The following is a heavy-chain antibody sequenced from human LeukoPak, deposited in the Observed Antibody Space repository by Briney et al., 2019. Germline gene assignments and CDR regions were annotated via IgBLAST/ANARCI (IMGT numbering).Heavy chain of an antibody. D-gene: IGHD3-22*01. Sequence: GGSLSLSCAASGFTFSSYAMSWVRQAPGKGLEWVSAISGSGGNTYYADSVKGRFTISRDNSKNTLYLQMNSRRAEDTAVYYCAKAPAPYYYDSNGYYLDDWGQGTLVTASS. J-gene: IGHJ4*02. CDR2: ISGSGGNT. V-gene: IGHV3-23*01. CDR3: AKAPAPYYYDSNGYYLDD. CDR1: GFTFSSYA.